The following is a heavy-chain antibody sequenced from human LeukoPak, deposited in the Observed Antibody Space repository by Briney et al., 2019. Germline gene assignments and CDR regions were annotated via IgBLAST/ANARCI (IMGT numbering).Heavy chain of an antibody. CDR3: ARLAGSGSYSAFDI. CDR2: INPNSGGT. J-gene: IGHJ3*02. D-gene: IGHD3-10*01. V-gene: IGHV1-2*02. CDR1: GYTFTGYY. Sequence: ASVKVSCKASGYTFTGYYMHWVRQAPGQGLEWMGWINPNSGGTNYAQKFQGRVTMTRDTSISTAYMELSRLRSDDTAVYYCARLAGSGSYSAFDIWGQGTMVTVSS.